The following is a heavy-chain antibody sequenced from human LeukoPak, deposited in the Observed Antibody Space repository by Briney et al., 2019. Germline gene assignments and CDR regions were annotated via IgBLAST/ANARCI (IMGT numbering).Heavy chain of an antibody. J-gene: IGHJ5*02. CDR2: ISSSSSTI. CDR1: GFTVSSNY. V-gene: IGHV3-48*01. D-gene: IGHD2-15*01. CDR3: ARGKSGSWFPNLFDP. Sequence: PGGSLRLSCAASGFTVSSNYMSWVRQAPGKGLEWVSYISSSSSTIYYADSVKGRFTISRDNAKNSLYLQMNSLRAEDTAVYYCARGKSGSWFPNLFDPWGQGTLVTVSS.